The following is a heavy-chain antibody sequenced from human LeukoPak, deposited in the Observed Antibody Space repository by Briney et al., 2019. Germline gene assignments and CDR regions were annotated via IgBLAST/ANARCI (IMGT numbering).Heavy chain of an antibody. CDR1: GGSFSGYY. V-gene: IGHV4-34*01. Sequence: PSETLSLTCAVSGGSFSGYYWSWIRQPPGKGLEWIGEINHGGSTNYNPSLKSRVTISVDTSKNQFSLKLSSVTAADTAVYYCASATTYYYDSSGYCWFDPWGQGTLVTVSS. D-gene: IGHD3-22*01. J-gene: IGHJ5*02. CDR3: ASATTYYYDSSGYCWFDP. CDR2: INHGGST.